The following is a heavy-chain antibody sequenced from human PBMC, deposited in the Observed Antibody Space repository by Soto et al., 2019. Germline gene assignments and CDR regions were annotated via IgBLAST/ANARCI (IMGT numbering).Heavy chain of an antibody. Sequence: KTSETLSLTCSVSGGSVTSGSYCWSWIRQPPGKGLEWIAYICSSGSSNYNPSLKSRVTLSVDTSKDQFSLKLTSVTAADTAVYYCARDLVQLERRWSSNYYYYGMDVWGQGTTVTVSS. CDR2: ICSSGSS. CDR1: GGSVTSGSYC. J-gene: IGHJ6*02. D-gene: IGHD1-1*01. V-gene: IGHV4-61*01. CDR3: ARDLVQLERRWSSNYYYYGMDV.